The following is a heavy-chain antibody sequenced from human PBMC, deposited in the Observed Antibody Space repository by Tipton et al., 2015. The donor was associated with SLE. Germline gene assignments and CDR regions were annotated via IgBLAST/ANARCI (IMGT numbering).Heavy chain of an antibody. CDR1: GGSISSYY. V-gene: IGHV4-39*07. Sequence: TLSLTCTVSGGSISSYYWGWIRQPPGKGLEWIGSIYYSGSTYYNPSLKSRVTISVDTSKNQFSLKLSSVTAADTAVYYCARGHTAMVGSLCYYGMDVWGQGTAVTVS. D-gene: IGHD5-18*01. CDR2: IYYSGST. J-gene: IGHJ6*02. CDR3: ARGHTAMVGSLCYYGMDV.